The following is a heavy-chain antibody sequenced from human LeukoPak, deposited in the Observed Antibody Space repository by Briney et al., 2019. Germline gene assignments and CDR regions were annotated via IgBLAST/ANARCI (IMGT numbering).Heavy chain of an antibody. D-gene: IGHD3-10*01. CDR2: INPNSGGT. CDR1: GYTFTGYY. J-gene: IGHJ4*02. V-gene: IGHV1-2*02. CDR3: ARGNFYDNKGYSPELRY. Sequence: ASVKVSCKASGYTFTGYYMHWVRQAPGQGLEWMGWINPNSGGTNYAQKFQGRVTLTRDTSISTAYMELSRLTSDDTAVYYCARGNFYDNKGYSPELRYWGQGTLVTVSS.